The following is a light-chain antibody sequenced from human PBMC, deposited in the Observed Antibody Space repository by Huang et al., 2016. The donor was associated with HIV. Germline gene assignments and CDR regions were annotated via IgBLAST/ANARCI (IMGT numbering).Light chain of an antibody. J-gene: IGKJ3*01. CDR2: GAS. Sequence: EIVMTQSPATLSVSPGQRVTLSCRASQSVSRNLAWYQQKPGQAPRLLIYGASTRATGIPARFSGSGSGTEFTLTISSLQSKHFAVYYCQQYNDWPITFGPGTKVDAK. V-gene: IGKV3-15*01. CDR1: QSVSRN. CDR3: QQYNDWPIT.